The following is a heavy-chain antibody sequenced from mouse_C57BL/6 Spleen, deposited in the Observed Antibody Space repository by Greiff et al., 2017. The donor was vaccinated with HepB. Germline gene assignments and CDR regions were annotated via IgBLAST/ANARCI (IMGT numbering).Heavy chain of an antibody. Sequence: VQLQQPGAELVKPGASVKLSCKASGYTFTSYWMHWVKQRPGQGLEWIGMIHPNSGSTNYNEKFKSKATLTVDKSSSTAYMQLSSLTSEDSAVYYCARRDYSNSAWFAYWGQGTLVTVSA. D-gene: IGHD2-5*01. CDR3: ARRDYSNSAWFAY. CDR1: GYTFTSYW. CDR2: IHPNSGST. V-gene: IGHV1-64*01. J-gene: IGHJ3*01.